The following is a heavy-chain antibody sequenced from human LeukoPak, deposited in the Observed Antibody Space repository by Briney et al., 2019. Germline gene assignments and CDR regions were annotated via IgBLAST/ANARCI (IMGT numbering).Heavy chain of an antibody. D-gene: IGHD2/OR15-2a*01. Sequence: QSGGSLRLSCAASGFTFSSYWMSWVRQAPGKGLEWVANIKQDGSEKYYVDSVKGRFTISRDNAKNSLYLQMNSLRAEDTAVYYCARDGPLWPGGYYGMDVWGKGTTVTVSS. J-gene: IGHJ6*04. CDR1: GFTFSSYW. V-gene: IGHV3-7*03. CDR3: ARDGPLWPGGYYGMDV. CDR2: IKQDGSEK.